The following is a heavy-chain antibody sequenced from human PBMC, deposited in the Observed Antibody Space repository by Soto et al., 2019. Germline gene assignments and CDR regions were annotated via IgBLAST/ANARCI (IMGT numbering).Heavy chain of an antibody. Sequence: SVKVSCKASGGTFSSYAISWARQAPGQGLEWMGGIIPICGTANYAQKFQGRVTMTGDTSTSTVYMELSSLRSEDTAVYYCARDRGADGGYARPYYYYGVDGRGQGTTVTVSS. J-gene: IGHJ6*02. CDR2: IIPICGTA. CDR1: GGTFSSYA. V-gene: IGHV1-69*06. D-gene: IGHD5-12*01. CDR3: ARDRGADGGYARPYYYYGVDG.